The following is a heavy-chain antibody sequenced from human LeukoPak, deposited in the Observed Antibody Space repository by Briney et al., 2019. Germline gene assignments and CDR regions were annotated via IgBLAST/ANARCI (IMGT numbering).Heavy chain of an antibody. CDR2: ISPSGGST. Sequence: SVKVSCKASGYTFTSYYIHWVRQAPGQGLEWMGTISPSGGSTTYAQKFQGRVTMTRDTSTSTVYMELSSLRSEDTAVHYCARVRDSGWYDYWGQETLVTVST. CDR3: ARVRDSGWYDY. CDR1: GYTFTSYY. V-gene: IGHV1-46*01. D-gene: IGHD6-19*01. J-gene: IGHJ4*02.